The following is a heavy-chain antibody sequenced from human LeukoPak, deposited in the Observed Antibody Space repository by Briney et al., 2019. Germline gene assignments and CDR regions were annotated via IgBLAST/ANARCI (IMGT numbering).Heavy chain of an antibody. J-gene: IGHJ4*02. D-gene: IGHD3-22*01. CDR1: GFTFSSYW. Sequence: GGSLRLSCAASGFTFSSYWMYWVRHAPGKGLVWVSRINSDGSSTSYADSVKGRFTISRDNAKNTLYLQMNSLRAEDKAVYYCARGGYYYDSSGYYYSPDYWGQGTLVTVSS. V-gene: IGHV3-74*01. CDR2: INSDGSST. CDR3: ARGGYYYDSSGYYYSPDY.